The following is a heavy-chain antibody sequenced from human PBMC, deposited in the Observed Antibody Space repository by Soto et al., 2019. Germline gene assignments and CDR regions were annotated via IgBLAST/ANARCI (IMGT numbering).Heavy chain of an antibody. J-gene: IGHJ6*02. CDR1: VGSISSYY. D-gene: IGHD1-26*01. CDR2: IYTSGST. V-gene: IGHV4-4*07. CDR3: ARGFGSYSYYGMDV. Sequence: SEALSLTCTVSVGSISSYYWSWIRQPAGKGLEWIGRIYTSGSTNYNPSLKSRVTMSVDTSKNQFSLKLSSVTAADTAVYYCARGFGSYSYYGMDVWGQGTTVTVSS.